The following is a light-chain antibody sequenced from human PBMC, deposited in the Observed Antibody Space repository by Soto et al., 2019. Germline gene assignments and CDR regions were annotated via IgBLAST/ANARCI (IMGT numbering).Light chain of an antibody. V-gene: IGLV2-14*01. CDR3: SSYTSSSRV. CDR2: EVS. CDR1: SSDVGGYNY. J-gene: IGLJ3*02. Sequence: QSALTQPASVSGSPGQSITISCTGTSSDVGGYNYVSWYQQHPGKAPKLMIYEVSNRPSGVSNRFSGSKSGNTASLTISGLQAEDEADYHCSSYTSSSRVFGGGPKLTVL.